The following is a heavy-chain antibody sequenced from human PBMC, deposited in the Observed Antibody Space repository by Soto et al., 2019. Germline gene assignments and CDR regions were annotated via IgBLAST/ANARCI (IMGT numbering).Heavy chain of an antibody. CDR1: GFTFSSCA. J-gene: IGHJ4*02. CDR3: AKDRGSGWPSNFDY. Sequence: EVQLLESGGGLVQPGGSLRLSCAASGFTFSSCAMSWVRQAPGKGLEWVSAVSDSGRTTYSADSVKGRFTISRDNSKNTLYLQMKSLRAEDTAVYFCAKDRGSGWPSNFDYWGQGTLVTVSS. V-gene: IGHV3-23*01. CDR2: VSDSGRTT. D-gene: IGHD6-25*01.